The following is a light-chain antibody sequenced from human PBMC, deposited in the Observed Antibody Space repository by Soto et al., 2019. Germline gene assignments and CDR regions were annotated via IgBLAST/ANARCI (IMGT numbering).Light chain of an antibody. J-gene: IGLJ1*01. V-gene: IGLV2-14*03. CDR1: SSDVGGYNY. CDR3: GSYTTSNTLV. CDR2: DVT. Sequence: QSALTQPASVSGSPGQSITISCTGTSSDVGGYNYVSWYQHHPGKAPKLMIYDVTTRPSGVSIRFSGSKSGNTASLTISRLQADDEADYYCGSYTTSNTLVFGTGTKLTVL.